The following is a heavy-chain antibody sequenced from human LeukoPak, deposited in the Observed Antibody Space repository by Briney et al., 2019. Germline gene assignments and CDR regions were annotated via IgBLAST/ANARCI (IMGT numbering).Heavy chain of an antibody. Sequence: PSETLSLTCTVSGVSINSYYWSRIRQPPGKGLEWIGYIYYSGSTNYNPSLQSRVSMSVDMSKNHFSLKVISVTAADTAVYYCARYYCGINCYGFDLWGQGTLVTVSS. CDR3: ARYYCGINCYGFDL. D-gene: IGHD2-21*01. J-gene: IGHJ3*01. CDR2: IYYSGST. CDR1: GVSINSYY. V-gene: IGHV4-59*01.